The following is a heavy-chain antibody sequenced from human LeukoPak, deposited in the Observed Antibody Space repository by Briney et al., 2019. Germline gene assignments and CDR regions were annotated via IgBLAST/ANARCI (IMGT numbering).Heavy chain of an antibody. Sequence: ASVKVSCKASGYTFTGYYMHWVRQAPGQGLEWMGWINPNSGGTNYAQKFQGRVTMTRDTSISTAYMELSRLRSDDTAVYYCARSYSSSWYYFDYWGQGTLVTVSS. D-gene: IGHD6-13*01. CDR3: ARSYSSSWYYFDY. CDR2: INPNSGGT. J-gene: IGHJ4*02. CDR1: GYTFTGYY. V-gene: IGHV1-2*02.